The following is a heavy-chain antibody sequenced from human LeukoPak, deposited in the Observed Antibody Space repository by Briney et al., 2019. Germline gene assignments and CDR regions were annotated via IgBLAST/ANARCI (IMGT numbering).Heavy chain of an antibody. CDR2: ISRNSGSI. Sequence: GGSLRLSCAASGFTFDDYAMHWVRQAPGKGLEWVSGISRNSGSIGYADSVKGRFTISRDNAKNSLYLQMNSLRAEDTALYYCAKDNGRGGNFDHWGQGTLVTVSS. CDR1: GFTFDDYA. J-gene: IGHJ4*02. V-gene: IGHV3-9*01. CDR3: AKDNGRGGNFDH. D-gene: IGHD3-16*01.